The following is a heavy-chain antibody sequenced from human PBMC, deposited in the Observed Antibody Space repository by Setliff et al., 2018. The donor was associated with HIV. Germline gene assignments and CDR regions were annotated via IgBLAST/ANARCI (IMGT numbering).Heavy chain of an antibody. D-gene: IGHD6-19*01. J-gene: IGHJ4*02. CDR2: IYYSGST. CDR3: ARGVRDNSGWSSYYFDY. Sequence: PSETLSLTCTVSGGSISSNSYYWGWIRQPPGKGLEWIGSIYYSGSTYYNPSLKSRVTISVDTSKNQFSLRLNSVTAADTAVYYCARGVRDNSGWSSYYFDYWGQGTLVTVSS. V-gene: IGHV4-39*01. CDR1: GGSISSNSYY.